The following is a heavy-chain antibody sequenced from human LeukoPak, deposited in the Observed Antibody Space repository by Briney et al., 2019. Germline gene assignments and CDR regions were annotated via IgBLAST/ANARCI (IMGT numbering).Heavy chain of an antibody. V-gene: IGHV1-2*06. D-gene: IGHD1-1*01. Sequence: ASVKVSCKASGYTFTGYYMHWVRQAPGQGLEWMGRINPNSGGTNYAQKFQGRVTMTRDTSISTAYMELSRLRSDDTAVYYCARAPYNWNDVNYYYYMDVWGKGTTVTVSS. J-gene: IGHJ6*03. CDR1: GYTFTGYY. CDR3: ARAPYNWNDVNYYYYMDV. CDR2: INPNSGGT.